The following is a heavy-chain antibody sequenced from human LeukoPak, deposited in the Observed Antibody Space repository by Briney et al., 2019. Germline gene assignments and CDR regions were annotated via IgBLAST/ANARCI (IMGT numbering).Heavy chain of an antibody. D-gene: IGHD1-26*01. CDR3: ARVVGDYYYYMDV. J-gene: IGHJ6*03. CDR2: IYYSGST. V-gene: IGHV4-61*05. CDR1: GGSISSSSYY. Sequence: SETLSLTCTVSGGSISSSSYYWGWIRQPPGKGLEWIGYIYYSGSTNYNPSLKSRVTISVDTSKNQFSLKLSSVTAADTAVYYCARVVGDYYYYMDVWGKGTTVTISS.